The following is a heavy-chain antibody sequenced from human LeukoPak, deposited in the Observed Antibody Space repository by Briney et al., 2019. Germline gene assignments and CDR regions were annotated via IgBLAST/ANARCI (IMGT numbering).Heavy chain of an antibody. J-gene: IGHJ6*03. V-gene: IGHV1-69*05. D-gene: IGHD5-18*01. CDR1: GGTFSSYA. Sequence: SVKVSCNASGGTFSSYAISWVRQAPGQGLEWMGGIIPIFGTANYAQKFQGRVTITTDESTSTAYMEQSSLRSEDTAVYYCAIDIYSYGYDYYYYMDVWGKGTTVTVSS. CDR2: IIPIFGTA. CDR3: AIDIYSYGYDYYYYMDV.